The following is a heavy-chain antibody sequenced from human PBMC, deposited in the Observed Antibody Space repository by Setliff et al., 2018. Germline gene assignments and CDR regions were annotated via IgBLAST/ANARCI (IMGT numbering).Heavy chain of an antibody. CDR1: GFTFSSYW. Sequence: PGGSLRLSCAASGFTFSSYWMSWVRQAPGKGLEWVANIKQDGSEKYYVDSVKGRFTISRDNAKNSLYLQMNSLRAEDTAVYYCARAVGSSSGWYNYYYYMDVWGKGTTVTVS. J-gene: IGHJ6*03. CDR3: ARAVGSSSGWYNYYYYMDV. D-gene: IGHD6-19*01. CDR2: IKQDGSEK. V-gene: IGHV3-7*05.